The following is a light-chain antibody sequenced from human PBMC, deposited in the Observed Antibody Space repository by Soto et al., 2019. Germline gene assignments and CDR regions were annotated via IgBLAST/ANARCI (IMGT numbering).Light chain of an antibody. V-gene: IGKV1-39*01. CDR2: AAS. Sequence: IQVTQSPSSLSASVGDRVTITCRTSQGIRSALGWYQQKPGKVPKLLIYAASTLQSGVPSRFSGSGSGTDFTLTISSLQPEDFATYYCQQSYSTTVTFGQGTKVDIK. J-gene: IGKJ1*01. CDR1: QGIRSA. CDR3: QQSYSTTVT.